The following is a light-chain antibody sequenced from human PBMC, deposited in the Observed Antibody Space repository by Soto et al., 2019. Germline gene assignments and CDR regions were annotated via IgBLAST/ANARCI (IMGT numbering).Light chain of an antibody. CDR2: GTN. CDR3: VLFMGGGQWV. J-gene: IGLJ3*02. V-gene: IGLV8-61*01. CDR1: SGSVSTNYY. Sequence: QTVVTQEPSFSVSPGGTVTLTCGLTSGSVSTNYYPSWYQQTPGQTPRTLIYGTNTRSSGVPNRFSGSILGNKAALTITGAQADDESDYYCVLFMGGGQWVFGGGTKVTVL.